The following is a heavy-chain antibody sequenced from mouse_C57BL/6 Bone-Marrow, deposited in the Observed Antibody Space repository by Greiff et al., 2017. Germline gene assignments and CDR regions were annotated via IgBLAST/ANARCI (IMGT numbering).Heavy chain of an antibody. CDR1: GYTFTSYW. Sequence: QVQLQQPGAELVKPGASVKLSCKASGYTFTSYWMHWVKQRPGQGLEWIGMIHPNSGSTNYNEKFKSKATLTVDKSSSTAYMQLSSLTSEDSAVYYCASDYGSPWYFDVWSTGTTVTVSS. J-gene: IGHJ1*03. CDR3: ASDYGSPWYFDV. CDR2: IHPNSGST. D-gene: IGHD1-1*01. V-gene: IGHV1-64*01.